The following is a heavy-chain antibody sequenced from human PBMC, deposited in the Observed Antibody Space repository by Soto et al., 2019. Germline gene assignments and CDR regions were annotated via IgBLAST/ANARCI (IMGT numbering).Heavy chain of an antibody. CDR2: INHSGST. CDR1: GGSFSGYY. Sequence: PSETLSLTCAVYGGSFSGYYWSWIRQPPGKGLEWIGEINHSGSTNYNPSLKSRVTISVDTSKNQFSLKLSSVTAADTAVYYCARKGGSTYYYGSGSPGWFDPWGQGTLVTVSS. D-gene: IGHD3-10*01. J-gene: IGHJ5*02. V-gene: IGHV4-34*01. CDR3: ARKGGSTYYYGSGSPGWFDP.